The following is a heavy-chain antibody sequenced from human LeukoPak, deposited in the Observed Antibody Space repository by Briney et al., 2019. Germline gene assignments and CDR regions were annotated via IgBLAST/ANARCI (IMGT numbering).Heavy chain of an antibody. CDR2: ISGTGGST. J-gene: IGHJ4*02. D-gene: IGHD6-6*01. V-gene: IGHV3-23*01. Sequence: GGSLRLSCAASGFTFSNSAMAWVRHAPGEGLEWVLLISGTGGSTYYADSVKGRFFISRDNSNNTLYLQMNSLRAEDTAVYYCAKERPNIAARPVDCWGQGTLVTVSS. CDR1: GFTFSNSA. CDR3: AKERPNIAARPVDC.